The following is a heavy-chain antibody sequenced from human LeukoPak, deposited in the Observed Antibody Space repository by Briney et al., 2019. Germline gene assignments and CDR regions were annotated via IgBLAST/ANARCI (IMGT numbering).Heavy chain of an antibody. D-gene: IGHD3-22*01. Sequence: SETLSLTCTVSGGSISSSSYYWGWIRQPPGKGLEWIGRIYYSGSTYYNPSLKSRVTISVDTSKNQFSLKLSSVTAADTAVYYCARVDYYDSSGYLNWGQGTLVTVSS. CDR3: ARVDYYDSSGYLN. V-gene: IGHV4-39*01. J-gene: IGHJ4*02. CDR1: GGSISSSSYY. CDR2: IYYSGST.